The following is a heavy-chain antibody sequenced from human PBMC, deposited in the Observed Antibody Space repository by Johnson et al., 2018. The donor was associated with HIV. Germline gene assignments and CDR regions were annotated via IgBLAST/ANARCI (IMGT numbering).Heavy chain of an antibody. CDR3: ARAPYSSSWYRDAFDI. CDR2: ISYDGSNK. Sequence: QVQLVESGGGVVQPGRSLRLSCAASGFTFSSYAMHWVRQAPGKGLEWVAVISYDGSNKYYADSVKGRFTISRENSKNTLYLQMNSLRAEDTAVYYCARAPYSSSWYRDAFDIWGQGTMVTVSS. J-gene: IGHJ3*02. D-gene: IGHD6-13*01. V-gene: IGHV3-30-3*01. CDR1: GFTFSSYA.